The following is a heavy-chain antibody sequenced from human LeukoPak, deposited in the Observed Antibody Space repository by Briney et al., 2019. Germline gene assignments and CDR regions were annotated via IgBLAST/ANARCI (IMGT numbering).Heavy chain of an antibody. V-gene: IGHV3-21*01. CDR1: GFTFSSYS. D-gene: IGHD6-19*01. CDR3: ARSSGWRFDY. CDR2: ISGSSTYI. Sequence: GGSLRLSRAASGFTFSSYSMNWVRQAPGKGLEWVSFISGSSTYINHAESVKGRFTISRDNAKNSLYLQMDSLRAEDTAVYFCARSSGWRFDYWGQGTLVTVSS. J-gene: IGHJ4*02.